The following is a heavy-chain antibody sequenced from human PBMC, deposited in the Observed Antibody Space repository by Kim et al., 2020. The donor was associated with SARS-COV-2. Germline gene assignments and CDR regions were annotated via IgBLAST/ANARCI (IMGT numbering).Heavy chain of an antibody. Sequence: SETLSLTCSVSGDSISRSTFYWGWIRQPPGKGLEWIGTIYYSGSTYYSPSLKSRVTMSVDTSKNLFSLRLRSVTAADTAVYYCVRHEVGNITTHTRLFDYWGQGTLVTVSS. D-gene: IGHD1-20*01. J-gene: IGHJ4*02. CDR1: GDSISRSTFY. CDR2: IYYSGST. V-gene: IGHV4-39*01. CDR3: VRHEVGNITTHTRLFDY.